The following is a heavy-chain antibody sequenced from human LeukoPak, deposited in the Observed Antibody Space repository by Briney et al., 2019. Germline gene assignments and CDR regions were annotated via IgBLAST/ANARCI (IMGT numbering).Heavy chain of an antibody. CDR3: ARVRCSTSCYDGNWCDP. J-gene: IGHJ5*02. CDR2: ISAYNGNT. CDR1: GYTFTSYG. V-gene: IGHV1-18*04. Sequence: GASVKLSCKASGYTFTSYGISWVRQAPGQGLEWMGWISAYNGNTNYAQKLQGRVTMTTDTSTSTAYMELRSLRSDDTAVYYCARVRCSTSCYDGNWCDPWGQGTLVTVSS. D-gene: IGHD2-2*01.